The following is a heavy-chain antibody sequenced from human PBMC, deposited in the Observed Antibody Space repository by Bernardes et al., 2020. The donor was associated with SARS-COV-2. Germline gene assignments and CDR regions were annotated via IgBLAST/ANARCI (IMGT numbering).Heavy chain of an antibody. CDR3: AKDHYYDSRGDFDY. CDR1: GFTFADYA. Sequence: SMRASCAASGFTFADYAMHWVRQAPGTGLEWGSGISWNSGSIGYAESVKGRFTISRDNAKNSLYLQMNSLRAEDTALYYCAKDHYYDSRGDFDYWGQGTLVTASS. D-gene: IGHD3-22*01. CDR2: ISWNSGSI. J-gene: IGHJ4*02. V-gene: IGHV3-9*01.